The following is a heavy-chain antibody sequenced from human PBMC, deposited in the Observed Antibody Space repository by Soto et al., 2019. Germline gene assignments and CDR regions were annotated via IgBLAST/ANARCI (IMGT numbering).Heavy chain of an antibody. V-gene: IGHV4-34*01. CDR2: INHSGTI. CDR3: ARADRNLVNSYSLDV. CDR1: GGSFSDYH. J-gene: IGHJ6*04. D-gene: IGHD2-21*01. Sequence: PSETLSLTCAVYGGSFSDYHWTWIRQPPGKGLEWIGEINHSGTINFNPSLKSRLTISLDTSKKHFSLKLSSVTDADTAAYYCARADRNLVNSYSLDVWCKVTTVT.